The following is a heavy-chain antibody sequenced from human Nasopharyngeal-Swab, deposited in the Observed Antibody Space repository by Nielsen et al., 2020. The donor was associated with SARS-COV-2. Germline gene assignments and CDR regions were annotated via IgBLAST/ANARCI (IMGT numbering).Heavy chain of an antibody. V-gene: IGHV3-33*06. J-gene: IGHJ6*03. Sequence: GGSLRLSCAASGFTFSRYAMHWVRQAPGKGLEWVTLIWYDGTNTYYADSVQGRFTISRDNSKNTVYLHMNSLRAEDTAIYYCAKGFLDYYYYMDVWGKGTTVTVSS. CDR2: IWYDGTNT. D-gene: IGHD3-10*01. CDR3: AKGFLDYYYYMDV. CDR1: GFTFSRYA.